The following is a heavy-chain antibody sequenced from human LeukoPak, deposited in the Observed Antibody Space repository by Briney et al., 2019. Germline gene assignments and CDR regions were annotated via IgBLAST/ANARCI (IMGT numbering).Heavy chain of an antibody. CDR3: ARSFFGNSYGSGSYEENWFDP. CDR2: IIPIFGTA. Sequence: GASVKVSCKASGGTFSSYAISWVRQAPGQGLEWMGGIIPIFGTANYAQKFQGRVTITADKSTSTAYTELSSLRSEDTAVYYCARSFFGNSYGSGSYEENWFDPWGQGTLVTVSS. D-gene: IGHD3-10*01. J-gene: IGHJ5*02. V-gene: IGHV1-69*06. CDR1: GGTFSSYA.